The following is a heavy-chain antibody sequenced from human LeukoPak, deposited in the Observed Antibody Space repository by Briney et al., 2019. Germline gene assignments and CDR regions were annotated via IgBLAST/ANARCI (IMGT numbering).Heavy chain of an antibody. Sequence: PSETLSLTCTVSGGSISSYYWSLIRQPPGKGLEWIGYIYYSGSTNYNPSLKSRVTISVDTSKNQFSLKLSSVTAADTAVYYCARSVRLSAFDYWGQGTLVTVSS. CDR1: GGSISSYY. CDR2: IYYSGST. J-gene: IGHJ4*02. V-gene: IGHV4-59*01. D-gene: IGHD3-3*01. CDR3: ARSVRLSAFDY.